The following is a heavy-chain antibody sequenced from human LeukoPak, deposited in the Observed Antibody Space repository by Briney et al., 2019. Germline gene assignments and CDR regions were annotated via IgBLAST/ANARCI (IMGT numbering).Heavy chain of an antibody. V-gene: IGHV4-4*07. D-gene: IGHD6-6*01. CDR2: IYISGNT. CDR1: GGSISNYY. Sequence: SETLSLTCSVSGGSISNYYWNWIRQPAGKGLEWIGRIYISGNTNYNPSLKSRVTMSVDTSKNQFSPKVSSVTAADTAVYYCARDLGSSPGFDYWGQGTLVTVSS. CDR3: ARDLGSSPGFDY. J-gene: IGHJ4*02.